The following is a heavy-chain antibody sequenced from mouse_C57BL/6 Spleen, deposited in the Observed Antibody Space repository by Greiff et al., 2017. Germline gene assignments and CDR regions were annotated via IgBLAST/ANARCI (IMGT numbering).Heavy chain of an antibody. CDR1: GYTFTSYW. D-gene: IGHD2-2*01. CDR3: AREGYPDDGDY. Sequence: QVQLKQPGAELVKPGASVKMSCTASGYTFTSYWITWVQQRPGQGLEWIGYIYPGSGSTDYNAKFKSKATRTVDTSSSTAYMQLSSLTAEDTAVYYCAREGYPDDGDYWGQGTTLTVSS. CDR2: IYPGSGST. V-gene: IGHV1-55*01. J-gene: IGHJ2*01.